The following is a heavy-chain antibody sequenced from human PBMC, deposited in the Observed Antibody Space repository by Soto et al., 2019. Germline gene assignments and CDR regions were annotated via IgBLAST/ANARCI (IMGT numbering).Heavy chain of an antibody. CDR1: GGSISNNDYY. D-gene: IGHD2-21*01. CDR2: ISYSGTT. Sequence: PSETLSLTCTVSGGSISNNDYYWGWIRQPPGKGLEWIGSISYSGTTYYNPSLNSRVTISVDTSNNRFSLKLSSVTAADTAVYYCARTCSGDSCYVPTSFWGQGTLVTVSS. J-gene: IGHJ4*02. CDR3: ARTCSGDSCYVPTSF. V-gene: IGHV4-39*02.